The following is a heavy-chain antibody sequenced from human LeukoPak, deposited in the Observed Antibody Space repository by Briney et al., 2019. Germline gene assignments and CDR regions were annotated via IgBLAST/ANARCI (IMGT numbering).Heavy chain of an antibody. CDR1: GGSISGYY. J-gene: IGHJ5*02. Sequence: PSETLSLTCTVSGGSISGYYWSRIRQPPGKGLEWIAYVYNSEYTNYNPSLKSRASISVDTSKNLCSLRLTSVTAADTAVYYCARHAIYSGGYSFWFDPWGLGTLVTVS. CDR2: VYNSEYT. D-gene: IGHD1-26*01. CDR3: ARHAIYSGGYSFWFDP. V-gene: IGHV4-59*08.